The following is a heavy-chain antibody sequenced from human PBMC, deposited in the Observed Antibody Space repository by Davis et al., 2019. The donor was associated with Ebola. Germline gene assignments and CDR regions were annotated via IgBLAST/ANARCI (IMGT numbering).Heavy chain of an antibody. J-gene: IGHJ4*02. CDR2: INSDGSST. Sequence: GESLKISCAASGFTFSSYLMHWVRQAPGKGLVWVPRINSDGSSTSYADSVKGRFTISRDNAKNTLYLKMNSLRAEDTAVYYCARDPVAASPVDYWGQGTLVTGSS. V-gene: IGHV3-74*01. CDR3: ARDPVAASPVDY. CDR1: GFTFSSYL. D-gene: IGHD2-15*01.